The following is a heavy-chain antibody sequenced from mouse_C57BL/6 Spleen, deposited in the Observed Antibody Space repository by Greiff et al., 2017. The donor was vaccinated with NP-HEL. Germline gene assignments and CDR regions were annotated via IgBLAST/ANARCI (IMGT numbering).Heavy chain of an antibody. V-gene: IGHV1-82*01. CDR1: GYAFSSSW. J-gene: IGHJ2*01. CDR3: ARWDSNHGVLDY. D-gene: IGHD2-5*01. CDR2: IYPGDGDT. Sequence: QVQLQQSGPELVKPGASVKISCKASGYAFSSSWMNWVKQRPGKGLEWIGRIYPGDGDTNYNGKFKGKATLTADKSSSTAYMQLSSLTSEDSAVYFCARWDSNHGVLDYWGQGTTLTVSS.